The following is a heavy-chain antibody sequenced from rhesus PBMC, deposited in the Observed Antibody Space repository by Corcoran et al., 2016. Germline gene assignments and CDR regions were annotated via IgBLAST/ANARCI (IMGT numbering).Heavy chain of an antibody. J-gene: IGHJ4*01. D-gene: IGHD4-11*01. Sequence: QVQLQESGPGLVKPSETLSLTCAVSGGSISSSTWWSWIRQSPGKGLEWIGYIDGGSGCTSYNPSLKGRVTIATDTSKNHFSLKLSSVTAADTAVYYCARLPYSNYFDYWGQGVLVTVSS. CDR1: GGSISSSTW. CDR2: IDGGSGCT. V-gene: IGHV4-65*01. CDR3: ARLPYSNYFDY.